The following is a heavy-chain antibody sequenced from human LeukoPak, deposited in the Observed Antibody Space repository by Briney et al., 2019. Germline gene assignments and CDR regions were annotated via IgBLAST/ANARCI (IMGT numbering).Heavy chain of an antibody. CDR3: ATLTTVVTAYYFDY. Sequence: SETLSLTCTVSGGSISSYYWSWIRQPPGKGLEWIGYIYHSGSTDYNPSIKSRVTISVDTSKSQFSLKLTSVTAADTAVYYCATLTTVVTAYYFDYWGHGTMVTVSS. CDR2: IYHSGST. D-gene: IGHD4-23*01. V-gene: IGHV4-4*09. J-gene: IGHJ4*03. CDR1: GGSISSYY.